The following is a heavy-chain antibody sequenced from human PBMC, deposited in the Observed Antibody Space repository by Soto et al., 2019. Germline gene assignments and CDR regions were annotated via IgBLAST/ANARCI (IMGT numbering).Heavy chain of an antibody. CDR1: GYTFTSYG. J-gene: IGHJ6*03. V-gene: IGHV1-18*01. CDR2: ISAYNGNT. D-gene: IGHD3-3*02. CDR3: PLLPFSMSYYSSSYMLV. Sequence: ASVKVSCKASGYTFTSYGMSWVRQAPGQGLKWMGWISAYNGNTNYAQKLQGRVTRTTDTSTSTADMELRSRRSAYSSVYYCPLLPFSMSYYSSSYMLVSGKGTFGTVSS.